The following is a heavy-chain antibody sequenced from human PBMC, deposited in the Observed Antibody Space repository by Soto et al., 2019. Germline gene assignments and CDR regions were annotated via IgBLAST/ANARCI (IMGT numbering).Heavy chain of an antibody. V-gene: IGHV3-23*01. Sequence: GSLRLCSAGSGCSYISYAMTWVRQAPGKGLEWVSTISGSDGKTFYEDTVQGRFSISRDTSKNMLHLQMNNQRGDDTPVYYSVRLSYLDYCGQGTRVTVSS. CDR1: GCSYISYA. CDR2: ISGSDGKT. CDR3: VRLSYLDY. J-gene: IGHJ4*01.